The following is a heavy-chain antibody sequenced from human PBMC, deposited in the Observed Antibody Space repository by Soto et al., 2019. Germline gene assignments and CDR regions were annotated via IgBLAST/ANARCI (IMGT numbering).Heavy chain of an antibody. CDR1: GGSISSTNW. D-gene: IGHD2-2*01. V-gene: IGHV4-4*02. Sequence: PSETLSLTCAVSGGSISSTNWWSWVRQSPGKGLEWIGEIYHNGSPDYNPSLKSRVTISVDKSKNHVFLKLTSVTAADTAMYFCARRYCSRADCYSDSWGQGSLVTVSS. CDR3: ARRYCSRADCYSDS. CDR2: IYHNGSP. J-gene: IGHJ4*02.